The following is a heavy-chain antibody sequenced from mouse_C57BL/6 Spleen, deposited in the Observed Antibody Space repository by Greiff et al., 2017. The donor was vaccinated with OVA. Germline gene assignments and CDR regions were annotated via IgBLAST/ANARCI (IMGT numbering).Heavy chain of an antibody. D-gene: IGHD3-1*01. Sequence: DVQLVESGGGLVKPGGSLKLSCAASGFTFSDYGMHWVRQAPEKGLEWVAYISSGSSTIYYADTVKGRFTISRDNAKNTLFLQMTSLRSEDTAMYYCARARTGYFDYWGQGTTLTVSS. J-gene: IGHJ2*01. CDR3: ARARTGYFDY. CDR1: GFTFSDYG. CDR2: ISSGSSTI. V-gene: IGHV5-17*01.